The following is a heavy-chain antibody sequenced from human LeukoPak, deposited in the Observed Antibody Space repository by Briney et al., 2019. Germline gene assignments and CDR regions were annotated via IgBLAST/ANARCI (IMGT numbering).Heavy chain of an antibody. CDR3: ARDRGKQLVGGFDY. J-gene: IGHJ4*02. CDR1: GFTFSAYT. V-gene: IGHV3-21*01. CDR2: ISSSSSFI. D-gene: IGHD6-6*01. Sequence: GGSLCLSCAASGFTFSAYTMNWVRQAPGKGLEWVSSISSSSSFIYHADSVKGRFTISRDNAKNSLYLQMNSLRAEDTAVYYCARDRGKQLVGGFDYWGQGTLVTVPS.